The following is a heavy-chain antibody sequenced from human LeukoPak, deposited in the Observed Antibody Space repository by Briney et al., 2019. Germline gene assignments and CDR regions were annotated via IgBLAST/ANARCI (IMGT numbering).Heavy chain of an antibody. CDR2: IISIVGIA. CDR3: ARDLEQVGQPNVYYFDY. D-gene: IGHD2-8*01. Sequence: ASVKVSCKASGGTFSRYAIGWVRQAPGQGLEGMGRIISIVGIANYAQQFQGRVTITADKSTSTAYMELSSLRSEDTAVYYCARDLEQVGQPNVYYFDYWGQGTLVTVSS. CDR1: GGTFSRYA. J-gene: IGHJ4*02. V-gene: IGHV1-69*04.